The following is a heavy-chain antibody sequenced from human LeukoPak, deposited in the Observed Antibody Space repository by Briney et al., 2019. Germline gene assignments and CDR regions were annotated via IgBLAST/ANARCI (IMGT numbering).Heavy chain of an antibody. J-gene: IGHJ6*04. Sequence: ASVKVSCKASGYTFTSYDINWVRQATGQGLEWMGWMNPNSGNIGYAQKFQGRVTITADESTSTAYMELSSLRSEDTAVYYCARGPAEYSSSSGYAEMDVWGKGTTVTVSS. D-gene: IGHD6-6*01. CDR3: ARGPAEYSSSSGYAEMDV. V-gene: IGHV1-8*01. CDR1: GYTFTSYD. CDR2: MNPNSGNI.